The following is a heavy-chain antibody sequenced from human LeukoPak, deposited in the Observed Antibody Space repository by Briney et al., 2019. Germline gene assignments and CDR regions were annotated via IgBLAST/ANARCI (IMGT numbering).Heavy chain of an antibody. D-gene: IGHD6-13*01. V-gene: IGHV1-8*03. CDR3: ARGRYSSSWQIRRNWFDP. Sequence: ASVKVSCKASGYTFTSYDINWVRQATGQGLEWMGWMNPNSGNTGYAQKFQGRVTITRNTSISTAYMELSSLRSEDTAVYYCARGRYSSSWQIRRNWFDPWGQGTLVTVSS. J-gene: IGHJ5*02. CDR2: MNPNSGNT. CDR1: GYTFTSYD.